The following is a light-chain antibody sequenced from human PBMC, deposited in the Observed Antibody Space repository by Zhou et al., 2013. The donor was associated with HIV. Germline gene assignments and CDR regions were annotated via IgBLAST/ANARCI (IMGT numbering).Light chain of an antibody. CDR1: QNVNTW. CDR3: QQYNSSPWT. J-gene: IGKJ1*01. V-gene: IGKV1-5*03. Sequence: DIQMTQSPSTLSASVGDRVTITCRASQNVNTWLAWYQQKPGKAPKILIYKASDLESGVSSRFSGSGSGTEFTLTISSLQPDDFATYYCQQYNSSPWTFGQGTKVEIK. CDR2: KAS.